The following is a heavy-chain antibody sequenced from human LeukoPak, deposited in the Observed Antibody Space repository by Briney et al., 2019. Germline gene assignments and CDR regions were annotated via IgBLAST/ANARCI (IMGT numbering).Heavy chain of an antibody. CDR2: IYTSGNT. CDR3: ARKGPLGPGGTQYFDL. Sequence: SETLSLTCTVSGGSISSYYWSWTRQPAGKGLEWIGRIYTSGNTNYNPSLKSRVTMSVDTSKNQFSLKLSSVTAADTAVYYCARKGPLGPGGTQYFDLWGRGTLVTVSS. J-gene: IGHJ2*01. CDR1: GGSISSYY. D-gene: IGHD1-1*01. V-gene: IGHV4-4*07.